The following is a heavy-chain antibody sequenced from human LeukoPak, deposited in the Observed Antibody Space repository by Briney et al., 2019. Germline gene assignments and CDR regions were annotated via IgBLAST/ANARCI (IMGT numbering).Heavy chain of an antibody. J-gene: IGHJ2*01. V-gene: IGHV3-53*01. CDR2: IYRDGDT. Sequence: GGSLRLSCAASGFTVSTNYMSWVRQAPGKGLEWVSVIYRDGDTYYADSVKGRLTISRDSSKNILYLQMNSLRAEDTAVYYCARDVFDRGLQWYFDLWGRGTVITVSS. D-gene: IGHD3-16*01. CDR3: ARDVFDRGLQWYFDL. CDR1: GFTVSTNY.